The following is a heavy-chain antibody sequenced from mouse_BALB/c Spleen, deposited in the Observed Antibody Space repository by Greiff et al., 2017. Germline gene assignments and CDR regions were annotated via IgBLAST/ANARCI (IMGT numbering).Heavy chain of an antibody. CDR3: ARPNSSGAWFAY. D-gene: IGHD3-1*01. V-gene: IGHV1-63*02. CDR2: IYPGGGYT. CDR1: GYTFTNYW. J-gene: IGHJ3*01. Sequence: VQLQQSGAELVRPGTSVKISCKASGYTFTNYWLGWVKQRPGHGLEWIGDIYPGGGYTNYNEKFKGKATLTADTSSSTAYMQLSSLTSEDSAVYFCARPNSSGAWFAYWGQGTLVTVSA.